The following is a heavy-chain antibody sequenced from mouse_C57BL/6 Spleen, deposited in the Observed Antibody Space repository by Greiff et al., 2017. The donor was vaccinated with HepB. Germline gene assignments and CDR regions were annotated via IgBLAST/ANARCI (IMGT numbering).Heavy chain of an antibody. CDR2: ISSGSSTI. Sequence: EVKVEESGGGLVKPGGSLKLSCAASGFTFSDYGMHWVRQAPEKGLEWVAYISSGSSTIYYADTVKGRFTISRDNAKNTLFLQMTSLRSEDTAMYYCARADSSGYVPGYWGQGTTRTVSS. J-gene: IGHJ2*01. V-gene: IGHV5-17*01. CDR3: ARADSSGYVPGY. CDR1: GFTFSDYG. D-gene: IGHD3-2*02.